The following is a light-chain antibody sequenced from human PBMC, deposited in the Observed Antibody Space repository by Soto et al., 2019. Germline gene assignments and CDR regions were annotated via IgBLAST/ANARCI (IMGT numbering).Light chain of an antibody. J-gene: IGLJ3*02. V-gene: IGLV2-14*01. CDR2: EVS. CDR1: NGDVGGYDY. CDR3: SSYTSSTTLGV. Sequence: QSALTQPASVSGSPGQSITISCTGTNGDVGGYDYVSWYQQHPGKAPKLMIYEVSHRPSGVSNRFSGSRSGNTASLTISGLQAEDEADYYCSSYTSSTTLGVFGGGTKLTVL.